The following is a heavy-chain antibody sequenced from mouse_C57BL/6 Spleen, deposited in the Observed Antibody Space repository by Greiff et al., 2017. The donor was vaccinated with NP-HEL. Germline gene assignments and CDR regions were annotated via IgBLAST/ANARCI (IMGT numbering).Heavy chain of an antibody. CDR3: ARPGRGNYAMDY. CDR2: ISSGSSTI. Sequence: DVQLQESGGGLVKPGGSLKLSCAASGFTFSDYGMHWVRQAPEKGLEWVAYISSGSSTIYYADTVKGRFTISRDNAKNTLFLQMTSLRSEDTAMYYCARPGRGNYAMDYWGQGTSVTVSS. CDR1: GFTFSDYG. J-gene: IGHJ4*01. V-gene: IGHV5-17*01. D-gene: IGHD1-1*01.